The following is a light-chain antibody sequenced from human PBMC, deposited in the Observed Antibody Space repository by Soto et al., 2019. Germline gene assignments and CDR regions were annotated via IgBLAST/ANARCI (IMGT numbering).Light chain of an antibody. CDR3: QQYNSYSAWT. CDR2: DAS. Sequence: DIQMTQSPSTLSASVGDRVTITCRASQSISSWLAWYQQKPGKAPKLLIYDASSLESGVPSRFSGSGSGTELTLTISSLQPDVFATYYCQQYNSYSAWTFGQGTKVEIK. V-gene: IGKV1-5*01. CDR1: QSISSW. J-gene: IGKJ1*01.